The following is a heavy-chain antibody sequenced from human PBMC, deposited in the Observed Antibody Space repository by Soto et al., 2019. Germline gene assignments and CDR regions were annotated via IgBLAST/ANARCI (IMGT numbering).Heavy chain of an antibody. CDR1: GGSVNSHA. D-gene: IGHD4-17*01. V-gene: IGHV1-69*01. Sequence: QVQLEQSGAEVKKAGSSVKVSCKAFGGSVNSHAISWVRQAPGQGLEWMGGIIPMFGTPTYAQRFQAGVTISADESTSTVYLDLSILRSEDTAMYYCARSRNVAEFNDYGGNYHGFDIWGQGTMVTVSS. CDR2: IIPMFGTP. CDR3: ARSRNVAEFNDYGGNYHGFDI. J-gene: IGHJ3*02.